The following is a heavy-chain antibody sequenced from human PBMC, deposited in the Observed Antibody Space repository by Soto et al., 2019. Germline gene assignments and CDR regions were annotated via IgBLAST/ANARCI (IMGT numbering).Heavy chain of an antibody. CDR2: INPNSGGT. D-gene: IGHD3-3*01. J-gene: IGHJ3*02. CDR1: GYTFTGYY. CDR3: ARAGPNYFWGRYQNGDAFDI. Sequence: ASVKVSCKASGYTFTGYYMPWVRQAPGQGLEWMGWINPNSGGTNYAQKFQGRVTMTRDTSISTAYMELSRLRYDDTAVYYCARAGPNYFWGRYQNGDAFDIWGQGTMVTVSS. V-gene: IGHV1-2*02.